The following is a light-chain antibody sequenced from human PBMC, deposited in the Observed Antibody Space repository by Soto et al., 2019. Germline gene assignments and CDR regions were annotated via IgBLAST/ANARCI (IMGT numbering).Light chain of an antibody. V-gene: IGKV3-15*01. CDR1: QSISDT. J-gene: IGKJ1*01. CDR3: QQYNNWPWA. CDR2: GAS. Sequence: IGLTQSPATLSLYPGERATLSCRASQSISDTLAWYQQKPGQAPRLLIYGASTRAPGFPARFSGSGSGTDFTLTISSLQSEDFAVYYCQQYNNWPWAFGQGTKVDIK.